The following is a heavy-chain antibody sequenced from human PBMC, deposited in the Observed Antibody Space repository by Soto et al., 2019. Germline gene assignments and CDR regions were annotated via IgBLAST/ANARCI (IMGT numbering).Heavy chain of an antibody. D-gene: IGHD5-18*01. Sequence: EVQLLESGGDLVQPGGSQRLSCAASGFTFTAYAMTWVRQAPGKGLEWVSGVTGTGGRTYYADSVRGRFTISRDSSKNTLYLQMNGLRAEDTAIYYCAKGTTEYSYGTYFFYYGMDVWGQGTPVTVSS. CDR3: AKGTTEYSYGTYFFYYGMDV. V-gene: IGHV3-23*01. CDR2: VTGTGGRT. J-gene: IGHJ6*02. CDR1: GFTFTAYA.